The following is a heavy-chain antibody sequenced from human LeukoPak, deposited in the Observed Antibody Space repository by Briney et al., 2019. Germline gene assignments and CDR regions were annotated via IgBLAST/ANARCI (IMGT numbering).Heavy chain of an antibody. CDR3: AKDRPYISSWYGCSTP. Sequence: GGTLRLSCAASGFTFSSYGMSWVRQAPGKGLEWVSSISGSGGSTYYADSLKGRFTISRDNSRNTLSLQMHSLRADDTAVYYCAKDRPYISSWYGCSTPWGQGTLVTVSS. CDR1: GFTFSSYG. CDR2: ISGSGGST. D-gene: IGHD6-13*01. J-gene: IGHJ5*02. V-gene: IGHV3-23*01.